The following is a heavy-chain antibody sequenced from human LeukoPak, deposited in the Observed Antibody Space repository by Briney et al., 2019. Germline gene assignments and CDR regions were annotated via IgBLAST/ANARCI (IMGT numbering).Heavy chain of an antibody. V-gene: IGHV1-18*01. J-gene: IGHJ4*01. D-gene: IGHD3-10*01. CDR2: ISAYNGLT. CDR3: ARDGNYGPDF. CDR1: GYMFTGYG. Sequence: ASVKVSCKASGYMFTGYGIGCVRQAPGQGLEWMGWISAYNGLTHDAQKFQGRVTMTTDTSTTTAYLELRSLRSNDTAVYFCARDGNYGPDFWGHGTLVTVSS.